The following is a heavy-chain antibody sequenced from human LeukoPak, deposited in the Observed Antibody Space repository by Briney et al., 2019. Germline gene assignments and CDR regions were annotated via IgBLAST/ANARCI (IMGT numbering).Heavy chain of an antibody. CDR1: GFTFSSYA. J-gene: IGHJ4*02. D-gene: IGHD1-20*01. CDR3: AKGAWYNWNHYFDY. CDR2: ISSSGGST. V-gene: IGHV3-23*01. Sequence: GGSLRLSCAASGFTFSSYAMSWVRQAPGKGLEWVSAISSSGGSTYYADSVKGRLTISRDNSKNTLYLQMNSLRAEDTAVYYCAKGAWYNWNHYFDYWGQGTLVTVSS.